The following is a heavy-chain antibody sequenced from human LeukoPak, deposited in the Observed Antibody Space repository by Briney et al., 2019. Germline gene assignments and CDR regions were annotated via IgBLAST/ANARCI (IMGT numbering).Heavy chain of an antibody. CDR1: GFTFSSSW. J-gene: IGHJ4*02. CDR3: AKDRAQQLVLDF. D-gene: IGHD6-13*01. Sequence: GGSLRLSCAASGFTFSSSWMSWVRQGQGKGLEWVANINQDGSEKYYVDSVRGRFTISRDNAENSLYLQMNSLRAEDTAVYYCAKDRAQQLVLDFWGQGTLVTVSS. V-gene: IGHV3-7*05. CDR2: INQDGSEK.